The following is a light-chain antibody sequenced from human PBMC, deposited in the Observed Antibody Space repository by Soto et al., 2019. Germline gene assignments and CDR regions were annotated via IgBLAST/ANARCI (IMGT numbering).Light chain of an antibody. Sequence: EIVMTHSPATLSVSPGDRATLSCRAGQPLNNNVAWYQHKPGQAPRLLIYGTSTRATGISARFSGGGSGTEFTLTVSSLQSEDFAVYYCQQYEKWPPSVTVSQGTRLEIK. V-gene: IGKV3-15*01. CDR2: GTS. J-gene: IGKJ5*01. CDR1: QPLNNN. CDR3: QQYEKWPPSVT.